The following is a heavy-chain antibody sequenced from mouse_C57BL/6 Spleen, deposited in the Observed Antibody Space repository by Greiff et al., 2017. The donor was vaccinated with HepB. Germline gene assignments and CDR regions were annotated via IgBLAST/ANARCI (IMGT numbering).Heavy chain of an antibody. CDR1: GYTFTSYW. CDR3: AKDVSSYNWYFDV. J-gene: IGHJ1*03. Sequence: QVQLQQSGAELVKPGASVKMSCKASGYTFTSYWLTWVKQRPGQGLEWIGDIYTGSGSTNYNEKFKSKATLTVDTSSSKAYMQLSSMASEDSAVYDVAKDVSSYNWYFDVWGTGTTVTVSS. CDR2: IYTGSGST. V-gene: IGHV1-55*01. D-gene: IGHD1-1*01.